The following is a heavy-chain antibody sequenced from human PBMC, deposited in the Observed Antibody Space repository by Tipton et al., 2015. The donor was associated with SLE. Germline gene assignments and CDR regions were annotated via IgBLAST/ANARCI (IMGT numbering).Heavy chain of an antibody. D-gene: IGHD6-13*01. Sequence: TLSLTCTVSGDPISSDGYYWSWIRQHPGKGLEWIGYIYHNGRAYYNPSLKSRVTISVDTSKDQFSLKLSSLTAADTAVYYCAGGIAAAGPSYYYYGMDVWGQGTTVTVSS. V-gene: IGHV4-31*03. CDR2: IYHNGRA. J-gene: IGHJ6*02. CDR3: AGGIAAAGPSYYYYGMDV. CDR1: GDPISSDGYY.